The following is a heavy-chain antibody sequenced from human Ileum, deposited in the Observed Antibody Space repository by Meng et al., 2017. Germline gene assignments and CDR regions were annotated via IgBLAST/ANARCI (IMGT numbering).Heavy chain of an antibody. CDR1: GFTFSSCA. Sequence: QGQLVESGGGVVQPGRSLRLSCAASGFTFSSCAMHWVRQAPGEGLECVAVISPDGTRAYHADSVNGRFTISRDNSKNTFYLQMNSLRSDDTAVYYCATGGAYYFDYWGQGALVTVSS. CDR2: ISPDGTRA. J-gene: IGHJ4*02. D-gene: IGHD4-17*01. CDR3: ATGGAYYFDY. V-gene: IGHV3-30-3*01.